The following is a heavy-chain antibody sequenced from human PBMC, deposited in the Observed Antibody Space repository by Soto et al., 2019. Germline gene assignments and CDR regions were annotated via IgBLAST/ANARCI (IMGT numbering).Heavy chain of an antibody. V-gene: IGHV3-23*01. J-gene: IGHJ3*01. Sequence: GGSLRLSCAASGFTFSSYAMSWVRQAPGKGLEWVSAISGSGGSTYYADSVKGRFTISRDNSKNTLYLQMNSLRAEDTAVYYCAKGLVVVAATPDAFDFWGQGTMVTVSS. CDR1: GFTFSSYA. CDR2: ISGSGGST. CDR3: AKGLVVVAATPDAFDF. D-gene: IGHD2-15*01.